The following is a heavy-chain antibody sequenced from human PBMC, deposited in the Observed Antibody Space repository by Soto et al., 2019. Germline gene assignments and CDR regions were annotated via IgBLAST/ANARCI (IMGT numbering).Heavy chain of an antibody. D-gene: IGHD1-20*01. CDR3: AKKVSGGNWFDT. V-gene: IGHV3-23*01. CDR2: SGSSGAT. J-gene: IGHJ5*02. Sequence: GGSLRLSCAASGFTFSSHAMSWVRQSHGKRPEWVAASGSSGATYFADSVKGRFTISRDNSKNTLFLEMNSLSPEDTGVYFCAKKVSGGNWFDTWGQGTLVTVS. CDR1: GFTFSSHA.